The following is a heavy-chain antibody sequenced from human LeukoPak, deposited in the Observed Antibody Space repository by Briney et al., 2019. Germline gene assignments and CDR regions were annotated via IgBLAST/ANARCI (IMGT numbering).Heavy chain of an antibody. Sequence: SVTVSCKASGGTFISYAISWVRQAPGQGLEWMGGIIPIFGTANYAQKFQGRVTITADESTSTAYMELSSLRSEDTAVYYCARERIIPQEYYYYGMDVWGQGTTVTVSS. J-gene: IGHJ6*02. CDR3: ARERIIPQEYYYYGMDV. CDR2: IIPIFGTA. V-gene: IGHV1-69*13. CDR1: GGTFISYA. D-gene: IGHD2-15*01.